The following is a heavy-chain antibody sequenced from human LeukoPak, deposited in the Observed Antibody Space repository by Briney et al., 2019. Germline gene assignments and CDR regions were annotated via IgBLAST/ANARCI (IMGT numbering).Heavy chain of an antibody. CDR3: ARKEFGHLPGFDY. CDR2: INPGNGDT. V-gene: IGHV1-3*01. CDR1: GYTLTYYA. Sequence: ASVKVSCKASGYTLTYYAMHWVRQAPGQSLEWVGYINPGNGDTKSSWQFQGRVTLARDTSTSTVYLDISSLTSEDTAVYFCARKEFGHLPGFDYWGQGTLVTVSS. J-gene: IGHJ4*02. D-gene: IGHD3-10*01.